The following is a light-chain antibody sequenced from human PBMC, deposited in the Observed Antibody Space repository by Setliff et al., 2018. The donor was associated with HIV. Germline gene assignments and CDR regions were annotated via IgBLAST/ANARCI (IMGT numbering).Light chain of an antibody. CDR2: DVS. Sequence: QSVLAQPASVSGSPGQSITISCTGTSSDVGGYNYVSWYQQHPGKAPKLMIYDVSNRPSGVSNRFSGSKSGNTASLTISGLQAEDEADYYCNPYTTTTPLGVFGRGTKVTVL. CDR1: SSDVGGYNY. V-gene: IGLV2-14*03. J-gene: IGLJ3*02. CDR3: NPYTTTTPLGV.